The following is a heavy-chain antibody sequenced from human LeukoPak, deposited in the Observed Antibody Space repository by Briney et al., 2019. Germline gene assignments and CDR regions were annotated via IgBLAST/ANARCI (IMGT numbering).Heavy chain of an antibody. CDR2: TYTSGST. Sequence: SETLSLTCTVSGGSISSYYWSWIRQPAGKGLEWIGRTYTSGSTNYDPSLKSRVTMSVDTSKSQFSLKLSSVTAADTAVYYCARERGYSYTFDYWGQGTLVTVSS. J-gene: IGHJ4*02. CDR1: GGSISSYY. V-gene: IGHV4-4*07. CDR3: ARERGYSYTFDY. D-gene: IGHD5-18*01.